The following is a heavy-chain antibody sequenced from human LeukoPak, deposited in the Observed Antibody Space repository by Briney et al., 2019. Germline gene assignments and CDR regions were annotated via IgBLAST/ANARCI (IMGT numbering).Heavy chain of an antibody. J-gene: IGHJ2*01. CDR2: IYSSGST. CDR3: ARDRGLVVVTASRYFDL. D-gene: IGHD2-21*02. V-gene: IGHV4-4*07. Sequence: SETLSLTCTVSGGSISSYYGSWIRQPAGKGLEWIGRIYSSGSTNYNPSLKSRVTLSVDTSKNQFSLKLSSVTAADTAVYYCARDRGLVVVTASRYFDLWGRGTLVTVSS. CDR1: GGSISSYY.